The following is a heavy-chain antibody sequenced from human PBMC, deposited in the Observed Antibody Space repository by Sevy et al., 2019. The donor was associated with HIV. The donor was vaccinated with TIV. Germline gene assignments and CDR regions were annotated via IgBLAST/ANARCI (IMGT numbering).Heavy chain of an antibody. CDR2: INPNSGGT. J-gene: IGHJ3*02. Sequence: ASVKVSCKASGYAFTDYFMHWVRQAPGQGLEWMGWINPNSGGTNYAQRFRGRVTMTRDTSISTAYMELSRLRSDDTAVYYCASLSGYYYDSSRYYNTDAFDIWGQGTMVTVSS. CDR3: ASLSGYYYDSSRYYNTDAFDI. CDR1: GYAFTDYF. D-gene: IGHD3-22*01. V-gene: IGHV1-2*02.